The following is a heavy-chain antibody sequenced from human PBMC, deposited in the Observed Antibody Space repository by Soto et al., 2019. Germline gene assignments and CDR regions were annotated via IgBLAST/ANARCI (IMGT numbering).Heavy chain of an antibody. CDR3: AKAPTVTTFYGMDV. Sequence: QVQLVESGGGVVQPGRSLRLSCAASGFTFSSYGMHWVRQAPGKGLEWVAVISYDGSNKYYADSVKGRFTISRDNSKNTLYLQMNSLRAEDTAVYYCAKAPTVTTFYGMDVWDQGTTVTVSS. CDR2: ISYDGSNK. CDR1: GFTFSSYG. J-gene: IGHJ6*02. V-gene: IGHV3-30*18. D-gene: IGHD4-17*01.